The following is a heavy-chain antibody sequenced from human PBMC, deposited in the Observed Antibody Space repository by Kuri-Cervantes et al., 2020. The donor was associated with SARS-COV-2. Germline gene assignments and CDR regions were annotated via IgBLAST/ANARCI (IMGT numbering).Heavy chain of an antibody. V-gene: IGHV3-11*04. Sequence: GESLKISCAASGFTFSDYYMSWIRQAPGKGLEWVSYISSSGSTTYYADSVKGRFTISRDNAKNSLYLQMNSLRAEDTAVYYCARRVTFYYYMDVWGKGTTVTVSS. CDR3: ARRVTFYYYMDV. D-gene: IGHD2/OR15-2a*01. J-gene: IGHJ6*03. CDR1: GFTFSDYY. CDR2: ISSSGSTT.